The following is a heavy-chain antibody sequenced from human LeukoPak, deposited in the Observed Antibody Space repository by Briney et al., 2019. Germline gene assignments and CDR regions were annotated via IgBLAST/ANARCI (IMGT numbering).Heavy chain of an antibody. J-gene: IGHJ4*01. CDR2: IYYSGST. CDR3: ASQQWLAD. D-gene: IGHD6-19*01. V-gene: IGHV4-31*03. CDR1: GVSISSGGYY. Sequence: SETLSLTCTVSGVSISSGGYYWSWIRQHPGKGLEWIGHIYYSGSTCYNPSLMSRVTISADTSKNQFSLKLSSVTAADTAVYYCASQQWLADWGHGILVTVSS.